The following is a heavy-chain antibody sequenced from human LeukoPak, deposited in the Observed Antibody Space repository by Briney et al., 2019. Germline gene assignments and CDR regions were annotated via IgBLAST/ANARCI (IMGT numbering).Heavy chain of an antibody. V-gene: IGHV3-23*01. D-gene: IGHD5-18*01. Sequence: GGSLRLSCAASGFSFSTYAMNWVRQAPGKGLEWVSIIIGSGGTTYYADSVKGRFTISKDISKNTLYLQMNSLRAEDTAVYYCARDGGYSYGEFDYWGQGTLVTVSS. J-gene: IGHJ4*02. CDR1: GFSFSTYA. CDR3: ARDGGYSYGEFDY. CDR2: IIGSGGTT.